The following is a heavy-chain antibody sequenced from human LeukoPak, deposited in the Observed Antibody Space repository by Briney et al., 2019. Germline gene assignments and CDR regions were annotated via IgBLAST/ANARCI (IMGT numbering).Heavy chain of an antibody. Sequence: GASVKVSCKASGYTFTGYYMHWVRQAPGQGLEWMGWINPNSGGTNYAQKFQGRVTMTRGTSISTAYMELSRLRSDDTAVYYCASGGIWNDALGYYGMDVWGQGTTVTVSS. CDR2: INPNSGGT. V-gene: IGHV1-2*02. CDR3: ASGGIWNDALGYYGMDV. D-gene: IGHD1-1*01. J-gene: IGHJ6*02. CDR1: GYTFTGYY.